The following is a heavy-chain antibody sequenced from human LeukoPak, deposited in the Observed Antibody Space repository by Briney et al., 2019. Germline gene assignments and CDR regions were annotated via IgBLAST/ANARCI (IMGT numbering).Heavy chain of an antibody. V-gene: IGHV1-18*04. D-gene: IGHD3-22*01. J-gene: IGHJ4*02. Sequence: ASVPDSCKASGYTFTSYGVSWVGPAPGKGLEWMGWISSFNGNRNYSQKVQGRVTMTTDTSTSTAYMDLRRLRSDDTAVYYCARDGVIKPGYLYESSGIDYWGQGTLVTVSS. CDR3: ARDGVIKPGYLYESSGIDY. CDR2: ISSFNGNR. CDR1: GYTFTSYG.